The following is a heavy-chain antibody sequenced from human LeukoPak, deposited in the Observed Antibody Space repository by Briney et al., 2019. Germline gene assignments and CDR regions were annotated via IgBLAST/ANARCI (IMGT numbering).Heavy chain of an antibody. J-gene: IGHJ6*03. CDR1: GGSFSGDY. D-gene: IGHD6-19*01. CDR2: INHSGST. CDR3: ARAVAGKKGVYYYYYYMDV. Sequence: PSETLSLTCAVYGGSFSGDYWSWIRQPPGKGLEWIGEINHSGSTNYIPSLKSRVTISVDTSKNQFSLKLSSVTAADTAVYYCARAVAGKKGVYYYYYYMDVWGKGTTVTVSS. V-gene: IGHV4-34*01.